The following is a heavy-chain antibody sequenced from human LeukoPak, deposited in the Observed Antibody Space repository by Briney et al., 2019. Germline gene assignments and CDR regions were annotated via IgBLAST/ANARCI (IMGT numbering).Heavy chain of an antibody. J-gene: IGHJ5*02. Sequence: GASVKVSCKASGYTFINHWMHWVRQAPGQGLEWVGLINPTGTTRLYAQRFQGRLALTRDMSTNTDYMVLWSLKSEDTAVYYCARDNSVGDIAWWFDPWGQGTLITVSS. D-gene: IGHD1-26*01. CDR1: GYTFINHW. V-gene: IGHV1-46*01. CDR3: ARDNSVGDIAWWFDP. CDR2: INPTGTTR.